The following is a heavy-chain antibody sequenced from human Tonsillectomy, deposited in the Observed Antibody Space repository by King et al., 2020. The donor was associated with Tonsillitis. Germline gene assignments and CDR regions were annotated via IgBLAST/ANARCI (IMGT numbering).Heavy chain of an antibody. V-gene: IGHV4-59*08. CDR1: GGSMKNYY. J-gene: IGHJ4*02. CDR3: ARSSRPTPHKFDS. Sequence: VQLQESGPGLVKPSETLSLTCTVSGGSMKNYYGSWIRQPPGKGLEWIAYIYYSGSTSYNPSLKSRVTISVDTSKNQFSLKLSSVTAADTAVYYCARSSRPTPHKFDSWGQGTLVTVSS. CDR2: IYYSGST.